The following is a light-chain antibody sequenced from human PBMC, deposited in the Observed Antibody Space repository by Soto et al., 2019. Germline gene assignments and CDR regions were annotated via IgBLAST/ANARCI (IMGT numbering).Light chain of an antibody. CDR2: AAS. CDR1: QGISSY. V-gene: IGKV1-9*01. CDR3: QQLNSYPIT. J-gene: IGKJ5*01. Sequence: DIQLTQSPSFLSASVGDRVTITCRASQGISSYLAWYQQKPVKAPKLLIYAASTLQSGVPSRFSGSGSGTEFTLTISSLQPEDFATYYCQQLNSYPITFGQGTRLEI.